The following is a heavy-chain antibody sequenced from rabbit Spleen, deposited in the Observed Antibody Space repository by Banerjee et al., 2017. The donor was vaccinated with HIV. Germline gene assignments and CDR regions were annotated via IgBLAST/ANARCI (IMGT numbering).Heavy chain of an antibody. CDR3: ARDPYSIYMRNL. J-gene: IGHJ4*01. V-gene: IGHV1S7*01. D-gene: IGHD1-1*01. CDR1: GFDFTSYY. Sequence: QLRESGGGLVQPGGSLKLSCKASGFDFTSYYMSWVRQAPGKGLEWIGYIDPVFGSAYYASWVNGRFSISRENTQNTVSLQLNSLTAADTATYFCARDPYSIYMRNLWGQGTLVTVS. CDR2: IDPVFGSA.